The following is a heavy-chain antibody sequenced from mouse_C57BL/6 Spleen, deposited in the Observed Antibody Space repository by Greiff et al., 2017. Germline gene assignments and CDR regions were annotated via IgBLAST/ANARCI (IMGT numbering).Heavy chain of an antibody. D-gene: IGHD1-1*01. J-gene: IGHJ4*01. V-gene: IGHV1-69*01. CDR2: IDPSDSYT. Sequence: QVQLQQPGAELVMPGASVKLSCKASGYTFTSYWMHWVKQRPGQGLEWIGEIDPSDSYTTYNQKFKGKSTLTVDKSSSTAYMQLSSLTSEDSAVYYCARVYYGSSPYYAMDYWGQGTSVTVSS. CDR1: GYTFTSYW. CDR3: ARVYYGSSPYYAMDY.